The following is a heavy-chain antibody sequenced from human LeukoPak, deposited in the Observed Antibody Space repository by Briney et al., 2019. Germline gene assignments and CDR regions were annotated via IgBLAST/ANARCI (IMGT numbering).Heavy chain of an antibody. J-gene: IGHJ4*02. Sequence: PGRSLRLSCAASGFTFSSYGMHWVRQAPGKGLEWVAVISYDGSNKYYADSVKGRFTISRDNSKNTLYLQMNSLRAEDTAVYYRARDHTTVTSPLGYWGQGTLVTVSS. V-gene: IGHV3-30*03. D-gene: IGHD4-17*01. CDR3: ARDHTTVTSPLGY. CDR2: ISYDGSNK. CDR1: GFTFSSYG.